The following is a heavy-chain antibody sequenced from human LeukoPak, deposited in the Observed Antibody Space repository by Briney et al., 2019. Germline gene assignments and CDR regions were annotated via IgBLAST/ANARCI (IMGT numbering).Heavy chain of an antibody. Sequence: ASETLSPTCTVSGGSISSSSYYWGRIRQPPGKGLEWFGSIYYSGSTYYNPSPKSRVTISVDTSKHQFSLKLSSVTAADTAVYYCARHGPTWNYGEIDYWGQGTLVTVSS. CDR1: GGSISSSSYY. CDR2: IYYSGST. J-gene: IGHJ4*02. V-gene: IGHV4-39*01. CDR3: ARHGPTWNYGEIDY. D-gene: IGHD1-7*01.